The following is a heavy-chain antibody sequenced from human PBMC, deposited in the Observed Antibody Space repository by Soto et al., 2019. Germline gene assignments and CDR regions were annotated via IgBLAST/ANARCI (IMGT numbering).Heavy chain of an antibody. D-gene: IGHD2-21*01. CDR3: LKAISARYNSAKVLVI. J-gene: IGHJ3*01. Sequence: GGSLRLSCSASGFSFSSFAMHWVRQAPGKGLEYVSAIINNGGTTYYADSVNGRFTMSRDNSKNTLYLQMSSLREEDTAVYYCLKAISARYNSAKVLVIWGQGTMGT. CDR2: IINNGGTT. CDR1: GFSFSSFA. V-gene: IGHV3-64D*06.